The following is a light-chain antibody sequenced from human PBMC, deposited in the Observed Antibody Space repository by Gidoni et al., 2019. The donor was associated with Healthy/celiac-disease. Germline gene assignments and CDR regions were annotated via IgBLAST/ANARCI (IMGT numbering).Light chain of an antibody. CDR1: QSVSSN. CDR3: QQYNNWPPYT. V-gene: IGKV3-15*01. CDR2: GAS. Sequence: EIGMTQSPATLSVSPGERATLSCRASQSVSSNLAWYQQKPGQAPRLLIYGASTRATGIPARFSGSGSGTEFTLTISSLQSEDFAVYYCQQYNNWPPYTFXQXTKLEIK. J-gene: IGKJ2*01.